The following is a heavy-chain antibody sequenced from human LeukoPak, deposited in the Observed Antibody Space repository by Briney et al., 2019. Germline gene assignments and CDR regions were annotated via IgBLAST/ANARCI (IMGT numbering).Heavy chain of an antibody. CDR2: IDYDGRST. Sequence: GGSLRLSCVASGFTFSSFWMHWVRQAPGKGLVWVSRIDYDGRSTIYADSVKGRFTISRDNAKNTLYLQMNSLRAEDTAMYYCATIAAADKDYWGQGTLVTVSS. D-gene: IGHD6-13*01. J-gene: IGHJ4*02. CDR1: GFTFSSFW. V-gene: IGHV3-74*01. CDR3: ATIAAADKDY.